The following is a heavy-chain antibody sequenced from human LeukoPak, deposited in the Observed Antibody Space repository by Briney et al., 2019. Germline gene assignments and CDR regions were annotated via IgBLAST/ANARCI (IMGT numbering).Heavy chain of an antibody. J-gene: IGHJ6*02. CDR2: IYYSGST. CDR3: ARVADYCSGGSPKLCAHKTTLQTAPRRHGMDV. CDR1: GGSISSSSYY. Sequence: SETLSLTCTVSGGSISSSSYYWGWIRQPPGKGLEWIGSIYYSGSTYYNPSLKSRVTISVDTSKNQFSLKLSSVTAADTAVYYCARVADYCSGGSPKLCAHKTTLQTAPRRHGMDVWGQGTTVTVSS. V-gene: IGHV4-39*07. D-gene: IGHD2-15*01.